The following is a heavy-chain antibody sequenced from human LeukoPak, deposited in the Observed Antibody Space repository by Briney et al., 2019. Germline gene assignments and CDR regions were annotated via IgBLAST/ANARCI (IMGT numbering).Heavy chain of an antibody. CDR2: IYYSGSS. V-gene: IGHV4-31*03. CDR3: ARNRDGYNTFDY. Sequence: SETLSLTCTVSGGSINNGGYYWSWIRQHPGKGLEWIGYIYYSGSSYYNPSLRSRVTISVDTSKNHFSLKLSSVTAADTAVYYCARNRDGYNTFDYWGQGTLVTVSS. J-gene: IGHJ4*02. D-gene: IGHD5-24*01. CDR1: GGSINNGGYY.